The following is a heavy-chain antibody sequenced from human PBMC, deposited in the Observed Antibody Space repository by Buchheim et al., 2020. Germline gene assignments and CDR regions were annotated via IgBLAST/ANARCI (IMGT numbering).Heavy chain of an antibody. CDR2: IDYSGSA. D-gene: IGHD6-19*01. CDR3: ARHHQGSGGHSFEY. Sequence: QLQLQESGPGLVKPSETLSPTCIVSGSPFSSSSYYWGWVRQPPGKGLEWIGSIDYSGSAYYNPSLTSRVTIPVDTPTNQSSLKLTSVTATDTAVYHCARHHQGSGGHSFEYGGQGTL. V-gene: IGHV4-39*01. J-gene: IGHJ4*02. CDR1: GSPFSSSSYY.